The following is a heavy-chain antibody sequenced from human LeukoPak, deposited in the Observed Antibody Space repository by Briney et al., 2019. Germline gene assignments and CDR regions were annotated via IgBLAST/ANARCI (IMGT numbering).Heavy chain of an antibody. J-gene: IGHJ3*02. D-gene: IGHD2-15*01. CDR1: GGPIRDYY. V-gene: IGHV4-59*08. CDR3: ARHIVVVLAAQDAFDI. Sequence: SETLSLTCTVSGGPIRDYYWSWIRQPPGKGLKWIGYVYYTGSTNYNPSLKSRLTISVDMSKNQFSLKLSSVTAADTAVYYCARHIVVVLAAQDAFDIWGQGTMVTVSS. CDR2: VYYTGST.